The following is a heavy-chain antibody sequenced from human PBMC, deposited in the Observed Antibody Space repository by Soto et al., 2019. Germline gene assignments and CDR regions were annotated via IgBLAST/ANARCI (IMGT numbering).Heavy chain of an antibody. Sequence: GGSLRLSCAASGFTFSSYSMNWVRQAPGKGLEWVSSISSSSSYIYYADSVKGRFTISRDNAKNSLYLQMNSLRAEDTAVYYCARVRGTINYYYYYGMDGWGQGTTVTVSS. CDR1: GFTFSSYS. CDR3: ARVRGTINYYYYYGMDG. CDR2: ISSSSSYI. D-gene: IGHD1-1*01. V-gene: IGHV3-21*01. J-gene: IGHJ6*02.